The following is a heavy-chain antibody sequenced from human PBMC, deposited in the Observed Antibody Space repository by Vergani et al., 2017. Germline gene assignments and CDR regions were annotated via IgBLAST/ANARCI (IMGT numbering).Heavy chain of an antibody. CDR1: GFTFDDYA. CDR3: AKGSAYYYDSSNWFDP. CDR2: ISWNSGSI. Sequence: EVQLVESGGGLVQPGRSLRLSCAASGFTFDDYAMHWFRQAPGKGLEWVSGISWNSGSIGYADSVKGRFTISRDNAKNSLYLQMNSLRAEDMALYYCAKGSAYYYDSSNWFDPWGQGTLVTVSS. J-gene: IGHJ5*02. V-gene: IGHV3-9*03. D-gene: IGHD3-22*01.